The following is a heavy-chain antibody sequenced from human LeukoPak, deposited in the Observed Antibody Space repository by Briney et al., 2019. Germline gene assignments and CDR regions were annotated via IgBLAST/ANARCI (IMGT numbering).Heavy chain of an antibody. CDR1: GYSISCGYY. V-gene: IGHV4-38-2*01. CDR2: IYHSGST. Sequence: SETLSLTCAVSGYSISCGYYWGWIRQPPGKGLEWIGSIYHSGSTYYNPSLKSRVTISVDTSKNQFSLKLSSVTAADTAVYYCARGSIAARDWGQGTLVTVSS. J-gene: IGHJ4*02. D-gene: IGHD6-13*01. CDR3: ARGSIAARD.